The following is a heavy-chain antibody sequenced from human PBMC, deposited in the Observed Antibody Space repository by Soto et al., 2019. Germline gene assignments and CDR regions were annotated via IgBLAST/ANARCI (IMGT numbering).Heavy chain of an antibody. CDR2: IDPSDSHT. CDR1: GYSFTSYW. D-gene: IGHD6-13*01. CDR3: VRFWRQLGCYGYYVMDV. J-gene: IGHJ6*04. Sequence: PGESLKISCKGSGYSFTSYWISWVRQMPGKGLEWMGRIDPSDSHTNYSPSFQGHVTISADKSISTAYLQWSSLKASDTAMYYCVRFWRQLGCYGYYVMDVWGKGTTVTVS. V-gene: IGHV5-10-1*01.